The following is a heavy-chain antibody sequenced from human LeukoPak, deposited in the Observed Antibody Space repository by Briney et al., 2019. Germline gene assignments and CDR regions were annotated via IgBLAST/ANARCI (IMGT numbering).Heavy chain of an antibody. V-gene: IGHV3-23*01. CDR1: GFTFSSYA. CDR3: AKGPFIAAAGNWFDP. D-gene: IGHD6-13*01. CDR2: ISGSGGST. Sequence: GGSLRLSRAASGFTFSSYAMSWVRQAPGKGLEWVSAISGSGGSTYYADSVKGRFTISRDNSKNTLYLQMNSLRAEDTAVYYCAKGPFIAAAGNWFDPWGQGTLVTVSS. J-gene: IGHJ5*02.